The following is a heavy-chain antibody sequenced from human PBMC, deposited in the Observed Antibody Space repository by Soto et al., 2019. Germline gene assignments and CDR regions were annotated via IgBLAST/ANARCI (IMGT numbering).Heavy chain of an antibody. V-gene: IGHV4-31*03. CDR1: GGSISSGGYY. D-gene: IGHD3-22*01. CDR3: ARGYYDSSGYRGGFDY. J-gene: IGHJ4*02. CDR2: IYYSGST. Sequence: TLALTCTVSGGSISSGGYYWSWIRQHPGKGLEWIGYIYYSGSTYYNPSLKSRVTISVDTSKNQFSLKLSSVTAADTAVYYCARGYYDSSGYRGGFDYWGQGTLVNVSS.